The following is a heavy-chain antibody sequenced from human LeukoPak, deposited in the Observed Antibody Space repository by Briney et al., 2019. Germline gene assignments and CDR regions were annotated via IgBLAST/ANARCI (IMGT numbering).Heavy chain of an antibody. Sequence: GSLRLSCAASGFTFSSYWMSWVRQAPGKGLEWVAVIWYDGSNKYYADSVKGRLTISRDNSKNTLHLQMNSLRAEDTAVYYCARGPVVPARYNWFDPWGQGTLVTVSS. J-gene: IGHJ5*02. CDR1: GFTFSSYW. CDR3: ARGPVVPARYNWFDP. D-gene: IGHD2-2*01. CDR2: IWYDGSNK. V-gene: IGHV3-33*08.